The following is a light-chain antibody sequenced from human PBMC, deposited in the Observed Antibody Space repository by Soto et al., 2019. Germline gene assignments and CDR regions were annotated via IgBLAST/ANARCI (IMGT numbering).Light chain of an antibody. CDR3: QQYHTSPIT. J-gene: IGKJ5*01. V-gene: IGKV3-20*01. Sequence: ENVLTQSPGTLSLSPWDRATLSCRASQSFSSSYLAWYQQKPGQAPRLLIYGASIRATGIPDRCSGSGSGTDFTLTISRLEPEDFAVYYCQQYHTSPITFGQGTRLEIK. CDR1: QSFSSSY. CDR2: GAS.